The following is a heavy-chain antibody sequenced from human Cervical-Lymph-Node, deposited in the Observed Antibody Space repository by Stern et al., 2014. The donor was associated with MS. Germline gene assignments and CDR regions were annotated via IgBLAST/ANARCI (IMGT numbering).Heavy chain of an antibody. V-gene: IGHV3-30-3*01. Sequence: VQLVESGGGVVQPGRSLRLSCAASGFTFSNYAMHWVRQAPGKGLEWVTLISHNASKTFYADSVKGRFTISRDNSRNTLFLQMNSLRAEDTAVYYCARVVAVAGTSFDYWGQGTLVTVSS. CDR3: ARVVAVAGTSFDY. CDR2: ISHNASKT. CDR1: GFTFSNYA. D-gene: IGHD6-19*01. J-gene: IGHJ4*02.